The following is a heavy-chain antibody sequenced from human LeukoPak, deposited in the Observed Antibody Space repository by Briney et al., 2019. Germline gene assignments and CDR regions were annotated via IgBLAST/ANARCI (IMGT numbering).Heavy chain of an antibody. CDR1: GGSFSNYY. Sequence: SETLSLTCAVYGGSFSNYYWTWIRQPPGKGLEWIGEINHSGSTNYNPSLKSRVTISVDTSKNQFSLKLSPVTAADTAVYYCARGCRYYGSESYYNRCWFDPWGQGTLVTVSS. V-gene: IGHV4-34*01. D-gene: IGHD3-10*01. J-gene: IGHJ5*02. CDR2: INHSGST. CDR3: ARGCRYYGSESYYNRCWFDP.